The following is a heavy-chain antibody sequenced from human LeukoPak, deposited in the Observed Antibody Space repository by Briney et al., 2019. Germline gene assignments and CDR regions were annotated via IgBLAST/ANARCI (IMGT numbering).Heavy chain of an antibody. CDR3: ARDQTGDAPYFDY. J-gene: IGHJ4*02. V-gene: IGHV4-61*08. CDR1: GGSISSGGYY. D-gene: IGHD7-27*01. CDR2: IYYSGST. Sequence: SSKTLSLTCTVSGGSISSGGYYWSWIRQPPGKGLEWIGYIYYSGSTNYNPSLKSRVTISVDTSKNQFSLKLSSVTAADTAVYYCARDQTGDAPYFDYWGQGTLVTVSS.